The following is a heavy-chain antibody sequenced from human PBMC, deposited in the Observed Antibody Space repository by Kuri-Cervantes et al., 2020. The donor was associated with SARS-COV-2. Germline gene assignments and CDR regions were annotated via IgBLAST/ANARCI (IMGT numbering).Heavy chain of an antibody. CDR1: GGSISSYY. J-gene: IGHJ6*03. CDR3: ARGGLAVAGGQDYYYYMDV. D-gene: IGHD6-19*01. Sequence: GSLRLSCTVSGGSISSYYWSWIRQPPGKGLEWIGYIYYSGSTNYNPSLKSRVTISVDTSKNQFSLKLSSVTAADTAVYYCARGGLAVAGGQDYYYYMDVWGKGTTVTVS. CDR2: IYYSGST. V-gene: IGHV4-59*01.